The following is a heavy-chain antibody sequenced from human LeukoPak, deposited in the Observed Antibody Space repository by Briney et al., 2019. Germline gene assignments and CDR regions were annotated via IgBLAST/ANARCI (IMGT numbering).Heavy chain of an antibody. CDR1: GFTFSSYE. V-gene: IGHV3-48*03. CDR3: ARDRRGGMDV. Sequence: GGSLRLSCAASGFTFSSYEMNWVRQAPGKGLEWVSYISSSGSSIYYADSVKGRFTISRDNAKNSLYLQMNSLRAEDTAVYYCARDRRGGMDVWGQGTTVTVSS. CDR2: ISSSGSSI. J-gene: IGHJ6*02.